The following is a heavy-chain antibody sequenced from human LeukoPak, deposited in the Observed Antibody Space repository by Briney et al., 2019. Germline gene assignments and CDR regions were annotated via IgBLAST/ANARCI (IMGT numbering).Heavy chain of an antibody. D-gene: IGHD3-22*01. CDR1: GFTFSSNG. J-gene: IGHJ4*02. V-gene: IGHV3-23*01. CDR3: AKDTESSPDYYDSSGYDY. Sequence: GGSLRLSCAASGFTFSSNGVSWVRQAPGKGLEWVSSISASGDSTYYADSVKGRFTISRDNSKNTLYLQMNSLRAEDTAVYYCAKDTESSPDYYDSSGYDYWGQGTLVTVSS. CDR2: ISASGDST.